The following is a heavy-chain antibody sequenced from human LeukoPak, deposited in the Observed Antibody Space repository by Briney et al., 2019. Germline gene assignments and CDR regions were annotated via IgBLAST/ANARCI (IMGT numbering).Heavy chain of an antibody. CDR1: GFTVDDYD. J-gene: IGHJ3*02. CDR3: AKLNSGAFDI. CDR2: IRGDGGST. V-gene: IGHV3-43*02. Sequence: PGGSLRLSCAASGFTVDDYDMHWVREAPGKGLEWVSLIRGDGGSTYYADSVKGQFTISRDNSKNSLYLQMNSLRTEDTALYYCAKLNSGAFDIWGQGTMVTVSS. D-gene: IGHD2/OR15-2a*01.